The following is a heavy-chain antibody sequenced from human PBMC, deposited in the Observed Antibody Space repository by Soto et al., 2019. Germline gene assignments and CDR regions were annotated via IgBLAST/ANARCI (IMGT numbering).Heavy chain of an antibody. CDR3: ARDKLRVYGMDV. V-gene: IGHV3-53*02. D-gene: IGHD3-3*01. CDR1: GFTVSSNY. CDR2: IYSGGST. J-gene: IGHJ6*02. Sequence: EVQLVETGGGLIQPGGSLRLSCAASGFTVSSNYMSWVRQAPGKGLEWVSVIYSGGSTYYADSVKGRFTISRDNSKNTLYLQMNSLRAEDTAVYYCARDKLRVYGMDVWGQGTTVTVSS.